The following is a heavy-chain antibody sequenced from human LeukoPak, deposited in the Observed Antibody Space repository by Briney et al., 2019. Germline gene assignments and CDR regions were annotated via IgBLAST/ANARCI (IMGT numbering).Heavy chain of an antibody. J-gene: IGHJ5*02. CDR3: ARVGIAVAAGWFDP. D-gene: IGHD6-19*01. CDR2: IYTSGST. V-gene: IGHV4-61*02. CDR1: GGSISSGSYY. Sequence: SETLSLTCTVSGGSISSGSYYWSWIRQPAGKGREWIGRIYTSGSTNYNPSLKSRVTISVDTSKNQFSLKLSSVTAADTAVYYCARVGIAVAAGWFDPWGQGTLVTVSS.